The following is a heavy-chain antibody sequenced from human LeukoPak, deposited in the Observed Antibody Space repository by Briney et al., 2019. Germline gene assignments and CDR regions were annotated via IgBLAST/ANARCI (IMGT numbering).Heavy chain of an antibody. J-gene: IGHJ5*02. CDR2: INTNTGNP. CDR1: GYTFTSYS. Sequence: GASVKVSCKASGYTFTSYSMNWVRQAPGQGLEWMGWINTNTGNPTYAQGFTGRFVFSLDTSVSTAYLQISSLKAEDTAVYYCARLSSQELLLVASFDPWGQGTLVTVSS. D-gene: IGHD2-15*01. V-gene: IGHV7-4-1*02. CDR3: ARLSSQELLLVASFDP.